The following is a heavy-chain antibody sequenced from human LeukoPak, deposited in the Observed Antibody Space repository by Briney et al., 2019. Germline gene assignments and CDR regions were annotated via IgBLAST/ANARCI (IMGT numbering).Heavy chain of an antibody. V-gene: IGHV1-2*02. D-gene: IGHD2-15*01. CDR1: GYTFTGHY. J-gene: IGHJ5*02. Sequence: ASVKVSCKASGYTFTGHYIQWVRQAPGQGIEWMGWINPNTGGTNYAQKFQGRVTISRDTSISTAYVELSSLRSDDTAVYYCARDQGGGFDPWGQGTLVTVSS. CDR2: INPNTGGT. CDR3: ARDQGGGFDP.